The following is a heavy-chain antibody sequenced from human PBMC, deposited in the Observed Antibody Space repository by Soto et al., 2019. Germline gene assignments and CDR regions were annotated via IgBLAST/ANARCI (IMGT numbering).Heavy chain of an antibody. V-gene: IGHV3-23*01. J-gene: IGHJ4*02. CDR3: ARSDRRSNYLWDY. Sequence: EVRLLESGGGLVQPGGSLRLSCAASGFTFSSYAMSWVRQAPGKGLEWVSAISGSGGSTYYADSVKGRFTISRDNSKNTLYLQMNSLRAEDTVVYYCARSDRRSNYLWDYWGQGTLGTVSS. D-gene: IGHD4-4*01. CDR1: GFTFSSYA. CDR2: ISGSGGST.